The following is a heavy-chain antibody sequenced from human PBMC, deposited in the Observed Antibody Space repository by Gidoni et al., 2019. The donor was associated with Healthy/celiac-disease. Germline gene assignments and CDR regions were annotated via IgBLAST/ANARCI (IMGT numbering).Heavy chain of an antibody. CDR1: GFTFSCSA. Sequence: EVQLLESGGGLIRPGVSLGLSCASPGFTFSCSATTWLRQAPGKGLEWVSAISGSGGSTYYADSVKGRFTISRDNSKNTLYLQMNSLRAEDTAVYYCAKDRYRGDVWGSYRYPGLFDYWGQGTLVTVSS. V-gene: IGHV3-23*01. CDR3: AKDRYRGDVWGSYRYPGLFDY. D-gene: IGHD3-16*02. CDR2: ISGSGGST. J-gene: IGHJ4*02.